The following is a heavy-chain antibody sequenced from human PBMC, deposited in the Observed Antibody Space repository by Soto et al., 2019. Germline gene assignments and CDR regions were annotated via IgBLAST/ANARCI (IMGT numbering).Heavy chain of an antibody. J-gene: IGHJ3*02. V-gene: IGHV3-33*01. Sequence: QVQLVESGGGVVQPGRSLRLSCAASGFTFSSYGMHWVRQAPGKGLEWVAVIWYDGSNKYYADSVKGRFTISRDNSKNTLYLQMNRLRAEDTAVYYCARGNSSSWYIDAFDIWGQGTMVTVSS. CDR2: IWYDGSNK. CDR3: ARGNSSSWYIDAFDI. CDR1: GFTFSSYG. D-gene: IGHD6-13*01.